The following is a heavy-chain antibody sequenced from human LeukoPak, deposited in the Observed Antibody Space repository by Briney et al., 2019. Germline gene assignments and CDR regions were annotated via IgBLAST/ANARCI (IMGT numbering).Heavy chain of an antibody. Sequence: SETLSLTCAVSGGSFSGYYWSWIRQPPGKGLEWIGEINYSGSTYYNASLKSRVTISVDTSKNQFSLKLSSVTAADTAVYYCARGSGDYDILTGYYNAPSGFDYWGQGTLVTVSS. D-gene: IGHD3-9*01. CDR3: ARGSGDYDILTGYYNAPSGFDY. V-gene: IGHV4-34*01. J-gene: IGHJ4*02. CDR1: GGSFSGYY. CDR2: INYSGST.